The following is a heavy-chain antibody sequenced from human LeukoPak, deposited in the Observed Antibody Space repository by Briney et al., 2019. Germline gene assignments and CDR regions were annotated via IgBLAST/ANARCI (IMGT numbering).Heavy chain of an antibody. V-gene: IGHV1-8*03. CDR2: MNPNSGNT. J-gene: IGHJ6*03. D-gene: IGHD3-3*01. Sequence: ASVKVSCKASGYTFTSYDINWVRQATGQGLEWMGWMNPNSGNTGYAQKFQGRVTITRNTSISTAYMELSSLRSEDTAVYYCARGTIDFWSGKYYYCYYMDVWGKGTTVTVSS. CDR1: GYTFTSYD. CDR3: ARGTIDFWSGKYYYCYYMDV.